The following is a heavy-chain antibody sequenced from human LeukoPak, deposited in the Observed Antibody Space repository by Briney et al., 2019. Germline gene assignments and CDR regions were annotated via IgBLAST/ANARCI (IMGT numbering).Heavy chain of an antibody. CDR3: ARHIGTTSSGYYPY. Sequence: ASVKVSCKASGYTFTGYYMHWVRQAPGQGLEWMGWINPNSGGTNYAQKFQGRVTMTRDTSISTAYMELSRLRSDDTAVYYCARHIGTTSSGYYPYWGQGTLVTVSS. J-gene: IGHJ4*02. CDR2: INPNSGGT. CDR1: GYTFTGYY. V-gene: IGHV1-2*02. D-gene: IGHD3-22*01.